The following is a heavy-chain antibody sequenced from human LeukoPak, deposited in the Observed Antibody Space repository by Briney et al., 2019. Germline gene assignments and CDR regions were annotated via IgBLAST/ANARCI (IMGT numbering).Heavy chain of an antibody. V-gene: IGHV4-4*02. CDR2: IYHSGST. CDR3: ASVLLWFGEFPRFDP. Sequence: NPSGTLSLTCAVSGGSISSSNWWSWVRQPPGKGLEWIGEIYHSGSTNYNPSLKSRVTISVDKSKNQFSLKLSSVTAADTALYYCASVLLWFGEFPRFDPWGQGTLVTISS. D-gene: IGHD3-10*01. CDR1: GGSISSSNW. J-gene: IGHJ5*02.